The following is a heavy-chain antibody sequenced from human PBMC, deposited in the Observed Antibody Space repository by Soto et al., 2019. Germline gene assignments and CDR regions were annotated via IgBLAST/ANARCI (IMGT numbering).Heavy chain of an antibody. CDR1: GYSFTSYW. V-gene: IGHV5-51*01. Sequence: PGESLKISCKGSGYSFTSYWIGWVRQMPGKGLEWMGIIYPGDSDTRYSPSFQGQVTISADKSISTAYLQWSSLKASDTAMYYCARTSSIAARNHHGMDVWGRGTTVTVSS. D-gene: IGHD6-6*01. CDR3: ARTSSIAARNHHGMDV. CDR2: IYPGDSDT. J-gene: IGHJ6*02.